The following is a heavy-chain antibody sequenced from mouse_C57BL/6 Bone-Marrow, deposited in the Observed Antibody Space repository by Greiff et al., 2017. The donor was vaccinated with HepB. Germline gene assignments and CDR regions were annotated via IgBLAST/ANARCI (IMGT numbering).Heavy chain of an antibody. CDR2: SRNKANDYTT. CDR1: GFTFSDFY. J-gene: IGHJ2*01. Sequence: EVKLMESGGGLVQSGRSLRLSCATSGFTFSDFYMEWVRQAPGKGLEWIAASRNKANDYTTEYSASVKGRFIVSRDTSQSILYLQMNALRAEDTAIYYCARDGEDSYYVGYFDYWGQGTTLTVSS. V-gene: IGHV7-1*01. CDR3: ARDGEDSYYVGYFDY. D-gene: IGHD2-12*01.